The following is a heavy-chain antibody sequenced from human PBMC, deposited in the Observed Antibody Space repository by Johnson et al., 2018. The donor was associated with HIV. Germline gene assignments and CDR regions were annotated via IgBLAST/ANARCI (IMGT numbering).Heavy chain of an antibody. CDR2: ISFDGSNK. V-gene: IGHV3-30*14. Sequence: QVQLVESGGGVVQPGRSLRLSCAASGFTFSSYAMHWVRQAPGKGLEWVAVISFDGSNKYYTDSVTGRFTISRDNSKNTLFLQMNSLRAEDTAVYFCASGDDYGFWGQGTMVTVSS. CDR1: GFTFSSYA. J-gene: IGHJ3*01. CDR3: ASGDDYGF. D-gene: IGHD5-12*01.